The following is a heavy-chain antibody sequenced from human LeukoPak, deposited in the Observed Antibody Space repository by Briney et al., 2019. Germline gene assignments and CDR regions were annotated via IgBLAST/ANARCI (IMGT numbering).Heavy chain of an antibody. V-gene: IGHV1-18*01. CDR3: ARARRWELLSYFDY. D-gene: IGHD1-26*01. CDR2: ISAYNGNT. Sequence: SVKVSCKASGYTFTSYGISWVRQAPGQGLEWMGWISAYNGNTNYAQKLQGRVTMTTDTSTRTAYMELRSLRSDDTAVYYCARARRWELLSYFDYWGQGTLVTVSS. CDR1: GYTFTSYG. J-gene: IGHJ4*02.